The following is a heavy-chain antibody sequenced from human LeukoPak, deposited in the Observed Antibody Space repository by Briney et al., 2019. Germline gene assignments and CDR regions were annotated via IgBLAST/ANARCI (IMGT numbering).Heavy chain of an antibody. CDR2: IYYSGST. J-gene: IGHJ6*02. D-gene: IGHD6-19*01. V-gene: IGHV4-59*01. CDR3: ARDRAVAGRYYYGIDV. CDR1: GGSISSYY. Sequence: SETLSLTCTVSGGSISSYYWSWIRQPPGKGLEWIGNIYYSGSTNYNPSLKSRVTISVDTSKNQFSLKLSSVTAADTAVYYCARDRAVAGRYYYGIDVWGQGTTVTVSS.